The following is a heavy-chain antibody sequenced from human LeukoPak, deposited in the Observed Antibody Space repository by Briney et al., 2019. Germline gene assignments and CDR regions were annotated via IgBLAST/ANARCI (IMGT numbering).Heavy chain of an antibody. D-gene: IGHD3-16*01. J-gene: IGHJ3*02. CDR2: ITPKNGGT. Sequence: GASVKVSCKASGYIITGYYMHWVRQAPGQGLEWMGWITPKNGGTNYAQKFHGRVTINSDTSMSTTYMELTSLKSDETALYYCARLINGGRAFDIWGQGTVVTVSS. V-gene: IGHV1-2*02. CDR1: GYIITGYY. CDR3: ARLINGGRAFDI.